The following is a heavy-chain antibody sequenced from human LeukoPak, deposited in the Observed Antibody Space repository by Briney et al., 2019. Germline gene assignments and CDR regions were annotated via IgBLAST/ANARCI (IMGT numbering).Heavy chain of an antibody. CDR2: IYYSGST. V-gene: IGHV4-59*01. Sequence: SETLSLTCTVSGGSISSYYWSWIRQPPGKGLEWIGYIYYSGSTNYNPSPKSRVTISVDTSKNQFSLKLSSVTAADTAVYYCARIPGYSYGYDAFDIWGQGTMVTVSS. J-gene: IGHJ3*02. CDR3: ARIPGYSYGYDAFDI. D-gene: IGHD5-18*01. CDR1: GGSISSYY.